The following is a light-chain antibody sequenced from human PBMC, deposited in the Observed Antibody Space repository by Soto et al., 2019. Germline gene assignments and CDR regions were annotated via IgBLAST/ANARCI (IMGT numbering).Light chain of an antibody. Sequence: EIVLTQSPGTLSLSPGERATLSCRASQSVSKYLAWYQQKPGQAPRVLIYGASSRATGIPDRFSGSGSGTDFSLTISRLEPEDFAVYSCQQYGGSPLFTFGPGTKVDIK. CDR2: GAS. CDR1: QSVSKY. J-gene: IGKJ3*01. V-gene: IGKV3-20*01. CDR3: QQYGGSPLFT.